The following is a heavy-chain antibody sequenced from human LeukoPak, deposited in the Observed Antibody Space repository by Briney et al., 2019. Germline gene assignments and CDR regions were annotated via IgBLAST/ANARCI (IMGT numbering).Heavy chain of an antibody. V-gene: IGHV4-61*02. CDR3: ARASLYSGRPDY. CDR2: IYTSGST. J-gene: IGHJ4*02. CDR1: GVSISSGSYY. D-gene: IGHD1-26*01. Sequence: PSETLSLTCTVSGVSISSGSYYWSWIRQPAGKGLEWIGRIYTSGSTDYNPSLKSRVTISVDTSKNQFSLKLSSVTAADTAVYYCARASLYSGRPDYWGQGTLVTVSS.